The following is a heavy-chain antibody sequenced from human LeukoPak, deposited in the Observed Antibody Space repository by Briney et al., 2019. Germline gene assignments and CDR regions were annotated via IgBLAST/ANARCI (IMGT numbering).Heavy chain of an antibody. CDR3: ARGGDYGDLRYFDY. J-gene: IGHJ4*02. V-gene: IGHV4-59*01. CDR2: IYHRGST. CDR1: GGSINNYY. D-gene: IGHD4-17*01. Sequence: LETLSLTCTVSGGSINNYYWSWIRQPPGKGLEWIGYIYHRGSTNYNPSLKSRVTFSVDTSKNQFSLKLNSVTAADTAVYYCARGGDYGDLRYFDYWGQGTLVTVSS.